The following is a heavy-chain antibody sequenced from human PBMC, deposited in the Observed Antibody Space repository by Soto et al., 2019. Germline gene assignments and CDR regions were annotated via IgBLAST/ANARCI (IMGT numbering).Heavy chain of an antibody. Sequence: QVQLQESGPGLVRPSQTLSLTCTVSGGSISSGGNYWSWIRHHPGKGLEWIGYIYYSGSTYYNPSLXXQXTXXVDTSKSQFSLKLSSVTAADTAVYYCARGIRWFDPWGQGTLVTVSS. D-gene: IGHD3-10*01. CDR1: GGSISSGGNY. V-gene: IGHV4-31*01. J-gene: IGHJ5*02. CDR3: ARGIRWFDP. CDR2: IYYSGST.